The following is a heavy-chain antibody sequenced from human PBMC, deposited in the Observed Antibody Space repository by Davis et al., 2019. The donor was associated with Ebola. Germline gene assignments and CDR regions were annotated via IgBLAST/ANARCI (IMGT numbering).Heavy chain of an antibody. J-gene: IGHJ5*02. CDR1: GFTFTRSA. Sequence: SVKVSCKPSGFTFTRSAVQWVRQARGQLLESIGWIVVGNGNTNYAQKFRERVTITRDMSTSTAYMELSSLTSEDTAVYYCGAGGNGGADNWFDPWGQGTLVTVSS. CDR3: GAGGNGGADNWFDP. D-gene: IGHD3-16*01. CDR2: IVVGNGNT. V-gene: IGHV1-58*01.